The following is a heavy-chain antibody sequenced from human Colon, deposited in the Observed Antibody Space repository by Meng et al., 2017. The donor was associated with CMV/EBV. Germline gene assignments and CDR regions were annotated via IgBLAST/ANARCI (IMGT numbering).Heavy chain of an antibody. CDR3: AKDISPVGGATGYHGMDV. CDR2: VYYSGNA. CDR1: GGSIRNYH. V-gene: IGHV4-59*01. Sequence: SETLSLTCSVSGGSIRNYHWSWVRQSPGKGLEWIGYVYYSGNANYNPSLKSRVTISVDMSKNQVSLSLTAVTAADTAVYYCAKDISPVGGATGYHGMDVWGQGTTVTVSS. D-gene: IGHD1-26*01. J-gene: IGHJ6*02.